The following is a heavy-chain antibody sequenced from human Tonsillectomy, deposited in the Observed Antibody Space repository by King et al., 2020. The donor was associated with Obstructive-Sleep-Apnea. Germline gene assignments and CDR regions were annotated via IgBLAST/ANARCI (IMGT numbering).Heavy chain of an antibody. J-gene: IGHJ4*02. CDR2: IYAGGNT. CDR3: ARDLDI. CDR1: GFTVSSHY. D-gene: IGHD2-2*03. Sequence: VQLVESGGALVQPGGSLRLSCAASGFTVSSHYMSWVRQAPGKGLEWGSVIYAGGNTYDAESVKGRFTISRHSSKNTLYLQMNSLRAEDTAVYYCARDLDIRGQGTLVTVSS. V-gene: IGHV3-53*04.